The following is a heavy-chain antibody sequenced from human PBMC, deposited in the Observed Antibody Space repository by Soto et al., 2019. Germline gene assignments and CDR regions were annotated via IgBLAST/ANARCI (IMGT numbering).Heavy chain of an antibody. CDR1: GFTFRSFT. J-gene: IGHJ5*02. CDR3: TRDASRDSSARGWFDP. V-gene: IGHV3-21*01. CDR2: ISSNSAYI. D-gene: IGHD6-13*01. Sequence: GGSLRLSCAASGFTFRSFTMNWVRQAPGKGLEWVSTISSNSAYIYYTDALRGRFTISRDHAKNSLHLQMNSLRAEDTAVYYCTRDASRDSSARGWFDPWGPGTLVTVSS.